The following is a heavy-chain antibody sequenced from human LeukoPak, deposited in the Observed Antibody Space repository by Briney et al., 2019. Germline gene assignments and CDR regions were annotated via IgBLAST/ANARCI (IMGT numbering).Heavy chain of an antibody. CDR1: GFTFSNFA. Sequence: GGSLRLSCAASGFTFSNFALSWVRQAPGKGLEWVSAISASGGSTNYADSVKGRFTISRDNSKNTLYLQMNSLRAGDTAVYYCAKGPYVGYGGYGEWFDPWGQGTLVTVSS. J-gene: IGHJ5*02. D-gene: IGHD4-17*01. V-gene: IGHV3-23*01. CDR3: AKGPYVGYGGYGEWFDP. CDR2: ISASGGST.